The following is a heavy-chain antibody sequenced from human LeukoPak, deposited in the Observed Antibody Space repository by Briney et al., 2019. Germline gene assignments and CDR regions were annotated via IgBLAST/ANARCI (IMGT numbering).Heavy chain of an antibody. CDR1: GFPFSSYW. D-gene: IGHD2-21*01. V-gene: IGHV3-7*02. CDR2: INPDGSEK. CDR3: ARGHHYSIY. Sequence: GGSLRLSCRASGFPFSSYWMTWVRQAPGKRLEWVANINPDGSEKDYVDSVKGRFTISRDNAKNSLDLQMSNLRAEDTAVYFCARGHHYSIYWGLGTLVTVSS. J-gene: IGHJ4*02.